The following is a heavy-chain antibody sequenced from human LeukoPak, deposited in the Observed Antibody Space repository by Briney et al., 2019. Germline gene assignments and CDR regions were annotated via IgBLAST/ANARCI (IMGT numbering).Heavy chain of an antibody. CDR2: IYWNDDK. D-gene: IGHD2-15*01. V-gene: IGHV2-5*01. J-gene: IGHJ4*02. CDR3: AHRRRLHNFDY. CDR1: GFSLSTSGVG. Sequence: SGPTLVKPTQTRTLTCTFSGFSLSTSGVGVGWIRQPPGKALEWLALIYWNDDKRYSPSLKSRLTITKDTSKNQVVLTMTNMDPVDTATYYCAHRRRLHNFDYWGQGTLVTVSS.